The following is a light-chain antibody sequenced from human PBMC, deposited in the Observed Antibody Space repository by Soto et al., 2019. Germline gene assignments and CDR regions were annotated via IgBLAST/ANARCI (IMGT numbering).Light chain of an antibody. Sequence: QPVLTQSPSASASLGASVKLTCTLSSGHSSYAIAWHQQQPEKGPRYLMKLNSDGSHSKGDGIPDRFSGSSSGAERYLTISSLQSEYEADYYCQTWGSGSHYVFGTGTKLTVL. CDR3: QTWGSGSHYV. V-gene: IGLV4-69*01. CDR1: SGHSSYA. J-gene: IGLJ1*01. CDR2: LNSDGSH.